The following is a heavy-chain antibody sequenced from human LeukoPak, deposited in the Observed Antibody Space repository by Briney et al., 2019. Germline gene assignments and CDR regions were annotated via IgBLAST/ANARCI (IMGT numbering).Heavy chain of an antibody. V-gene: IGHV1-2*02. CDR1: GYTFTGYD. D-gene: IGHD3-10*01. CDR2: INPNSGGT. CDR3: ARDISGFGELPLYYFDY. Sequence: ASVKVSCKASGYTFTGYDMHWVRQAPGQGLEWMGWINPNSGGTNYAKKFQGRVTMTRDTSISTAYMELSRLRSDDTAVYYCARDISGFGELPLYYFDYWGQGTLVTVSS. J-gene: IGHJ4*02.